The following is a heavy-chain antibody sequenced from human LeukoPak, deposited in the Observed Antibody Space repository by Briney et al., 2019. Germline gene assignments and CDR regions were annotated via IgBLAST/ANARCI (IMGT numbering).Heavy chain of an antibody. V-gene: IGHV3-20*04. CDR2: LNWNGVST. CDR1: GFTFDDYD. D-gene: IGHD6-19*01. CDR3: AKDLSPIAVAGTHFDY. J-gene: IGHJ4*02. Sequence: PGGSLRLSCAASGFTFDDYDMSWVRQVPGKGLEWVCGLNWNGVSTGYADSVKGRFIISRDNSKNTLYLQMNSLRAEDTAVYYCAKDLSPIAVAGTHFDYWGQGTLVTVSS.